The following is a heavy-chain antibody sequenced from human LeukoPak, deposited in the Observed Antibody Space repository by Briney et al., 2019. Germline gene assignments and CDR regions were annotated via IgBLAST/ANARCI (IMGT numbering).Heavy chain of an antibody. CDR3: AARGSFDY. J-gene: IGHJ4*02. Sequence: PGRSLRLSCAASAFTFSSYGMHWVRQAPGKGLEWVAVISYDGSNKYYADSVKGRFTISRDNSKNTLYLQMNSLRAEDTAVYYCAARGSFDYWGQGTLVTVSS. V-gene: IGHV3-30*03. CDR1: AFTFSSYG. CDR2: ISYDGSNK.